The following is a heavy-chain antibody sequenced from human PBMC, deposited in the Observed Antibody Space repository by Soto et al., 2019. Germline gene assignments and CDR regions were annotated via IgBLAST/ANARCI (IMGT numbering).Heavy chain of an antibody. CDR2: IYYSGST. Sequence: SETLSLTCTVSGGSITSGDYYWSWIRQTPGKGLEWIGYIYYSGSTYYNPSLKSPITISLDTSKNQFSPKLRSVAAADTAVYYCARQTGTTTTPFDYWGQGSLVIVSA. J-gene: IGHJ4*02. CDR1: GGSITSGDYY. V-gene: IGHV4-30-4*01. CDR3: ARQTGTTTTPFDY. D-gene: IGHD1-7*01.